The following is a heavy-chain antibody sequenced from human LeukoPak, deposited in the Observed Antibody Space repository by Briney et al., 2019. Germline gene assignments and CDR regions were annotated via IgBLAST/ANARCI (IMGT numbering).Heavy chain of an antibody. V-gene: IGHV4-59*08. CDR1: GGSISTYY. D-gene: IGHD3-22*01. CDR2: IYYSGST. Sequence: SETLSLTCTVSGGSISTYYWSWIRQPPGKGLEWIGYIYYSGSTNYNPSLKSRVTISVDTSKNQFSLKLSSVTAADTAVYYCARHGGDSSGYRGYAFDIWGQGTMVTVSS. J-gene: IGHJ3*02. CDR3: ARHGGDSSGYRGYAFDI.